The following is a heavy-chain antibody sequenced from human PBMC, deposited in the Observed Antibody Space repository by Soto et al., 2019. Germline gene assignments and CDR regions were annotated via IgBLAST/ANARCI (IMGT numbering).Heavy chain of an antibody. CDR2: IIPMYNKP. CDR3: ARGYSGGYYYAMDV. Sequence: QVQLVQSGAEVKKPGSSVRVSCQASGGTFTTYAFNWVRRAPGQGFEWMGGIIPMYNKPNYAPNFLGRVTISADPSTITAYMELTTLRSEDTAVYFCARGYSGGYYYAMDVWGQGTTVTVSS. CDR1: GGTFTTYA. V-gene: IGHV1-69*01. D-gene: IGHD4-4*01. J-gene: IGHJ6*02.